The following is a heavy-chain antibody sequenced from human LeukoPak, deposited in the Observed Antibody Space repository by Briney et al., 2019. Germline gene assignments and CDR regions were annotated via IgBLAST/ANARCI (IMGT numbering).Heavy chain of an antibody. J-gene: IGHJ4*02. Sequence: SETLSLTCAVYGGSFSGYYWSWIRQPPGKGLEWIGEINHSGSTNYNPSLKSRVTISEDTSKNQFSLKLSSVTAADTAVYYCARRPLISSIAARPFDYWGQGTLVTVSS. CDR3: ARRPLISSIAARPFDY. CDR1: GGSFSGYY. CDR2: INHSGST. V-gene: IGHV4-34*01. D-gene: IGHD6-6*01.